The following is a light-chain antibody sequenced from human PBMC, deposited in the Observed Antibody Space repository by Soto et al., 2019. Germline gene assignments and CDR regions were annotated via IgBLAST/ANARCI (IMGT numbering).Light chain of an antibody. CDR1: QGIGSA. CDR3: PQFDHYAFT. CDR2: DAS. Sequence: AVRLTQSPSSLSAYVGERVTITCRASQGIGSALAWYQQKPGKTPKLLIYDASSLQSGVPSRFSGSGSGTDFTLTISSLQPEDFATYYCPQFDHYAFTFGGGTTVEIK. V-gene: IGKV1D-13*01. J-gene: IGKJ4*01.